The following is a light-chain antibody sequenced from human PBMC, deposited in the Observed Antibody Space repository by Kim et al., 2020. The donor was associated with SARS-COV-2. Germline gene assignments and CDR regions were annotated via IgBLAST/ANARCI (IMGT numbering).Light chain of an antibody. CDR3: ATWDDTLNGRL. V-gene: IGLV1-44*01. CDR2: SNS. Sequence: ELTQPPSASGTPGQRVTISCSGSDSNIGIHAVNWYHQVPGTAPKLLIYSNSQRPSGVPDRFSGSKSGTSASLAISGLQSEDEGDFYCATWDDTLNGRLFGGGTQLTVL. J-gene: IGLJ3*02. CDR1: DSNIGIHA.